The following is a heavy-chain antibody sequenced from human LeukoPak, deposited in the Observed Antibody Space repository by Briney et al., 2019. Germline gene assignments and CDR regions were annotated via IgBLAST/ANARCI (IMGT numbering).Heavy chain of an antibody. V-gene: IGHV3-7*01. J-gene: IGHJ4*02. D-gene: IGHD3-22*01. Sequence: PGGSLRLSCAASGFTFSSYWMSWVRQAPGKGLEWVANIKQDGSEKYYVDSVKGRFTISRDNAKNSLYLQMNSLRAEDTAVYYCARVYGDYYGEASFDYWGQGTLVTVSS. CDR1: GFTFSSYW. CDR3: ARVYGDYYGEASFDY. CDR2: IKQDGSEK.